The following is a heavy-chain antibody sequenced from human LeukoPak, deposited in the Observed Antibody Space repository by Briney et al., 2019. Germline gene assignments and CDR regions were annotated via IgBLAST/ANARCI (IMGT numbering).Heavy chain of an antibody. Sequence: SETLSLTCAVYVGSFSDYYWNWIRQPPGKGLEWIGSIYYSGSTYYNPSLKSRVTISVDTSKNQFSLKLSSVTAADTAVYYCARHRYYYDSSGYPFPYYFDYWGQGTLVTVSS. CDR3: ARHRYYYDSSGYPFPYYFDY. D-gene: IGHD3-22*01. V-gene: IGHV4-34*01. J-gene: IGHJ4*02. CDR1: VGSFSDYY. CDR2: IYYSGST.